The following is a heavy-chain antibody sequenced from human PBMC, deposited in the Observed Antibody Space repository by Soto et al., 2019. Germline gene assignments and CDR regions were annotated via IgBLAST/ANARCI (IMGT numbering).Heavy chain of an antibody. CDR3: ASLTWGSCSGSYYWLDP. Sequence: SETLSLTCTVSGGSITSSSYYWCWIRQPPGKGLEWIGSIYYSGSTYYNPSLKSRVTISVDTSKNHFSVKLSSVTAADTDVQYCASLTWGSCSGSYYWLDPWGQGTLVTVSS. CDR1: GGSITSSSYY. D-gene: IGHD3-10*02. CDR2: IYYSGST. V-gene: IGHV4-39*01. J-gene: IGHJ5*01.